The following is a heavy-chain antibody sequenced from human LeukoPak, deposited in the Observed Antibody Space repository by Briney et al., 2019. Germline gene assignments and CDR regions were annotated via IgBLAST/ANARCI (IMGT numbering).Heavy chain of an antibody. CDR1: GFTFSSYA. Sequence: GGSLRLSCAASGFTFSSYAMHWVRQAPGKGLEWVAVISYDGSNKYYADSVKGRFTISRDNSKNTLYLQMNSLRAEDTAVYYCARIPGTVTDFDYWGQGTLATVSS. CDR3: ARIPGTVTDFDY. J-gene: IGHJ4*02. CDR2: ISYDGSNK. V-gene: IGHV3-30-3*01. D-gene: IGHD4-11*01.